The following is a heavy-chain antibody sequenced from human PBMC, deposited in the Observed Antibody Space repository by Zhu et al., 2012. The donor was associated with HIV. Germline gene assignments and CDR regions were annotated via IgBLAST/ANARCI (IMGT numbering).Heavy chain of an antibody. V-gene: IGHV3-74*01. CDR3: ARTLDGAGSIVLLDS. Sequence: EVQLVESGGGLVQPGGSLRLSCAASGFLFQRLLDALGPPSSREGLVWLSRINSDGVSTSYVDSVKGRFTISRDNAKNTLYLQMNSLRVDDTAVYFCARTLDGAGSIVLLDSWGQGPWSPSP. D-gene: IGHD3-10*01. CDR2: INSDGVST. J-gene: IGHJ4*02. CDR1: GFLFQRLL.